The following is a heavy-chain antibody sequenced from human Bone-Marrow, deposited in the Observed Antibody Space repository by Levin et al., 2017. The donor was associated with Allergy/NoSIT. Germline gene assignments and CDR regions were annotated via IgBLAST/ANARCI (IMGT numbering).Heavy chain of an antibody. CDR3: ANAYCGADDCDSQWPDV. D-gene: IGHD2-21*02. CDR1: GFSFSNYA. CDR2: IRGSGDRT. Sequence: GESLKISCAVSGFSFSNYAMSWVRQAPGKGLEWVSGIRGSGDRTHYADSVKGRFTVSRDNSKNTLYLQMNSLRVEDTAVYYCANAYCGADDCDSQWPDVWGQGTTVTVS. J-gene: IGHJ6*02. V-gene: IGHV3-23*01.